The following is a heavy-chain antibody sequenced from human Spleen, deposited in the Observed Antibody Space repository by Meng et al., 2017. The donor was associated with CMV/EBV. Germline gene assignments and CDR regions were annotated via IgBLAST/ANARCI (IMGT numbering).Heavy chain of an antibody. CDR1: GFTFSSYA. V-gene: IGHV3-30-3*01. Sequence: GESLKISCAASGFTFSSYAMHWVRQAPGKGLEWVAVISYDGSNKYYADSVKGRFTISRDNSKNTLYLQMNSLRAEDTAVYYCARAAGWFDPWGQGTTVTVSS. CDR2: ISYDGSNK. CDR3: ARAAGWFDP. J-gene: IGHJ5*02.